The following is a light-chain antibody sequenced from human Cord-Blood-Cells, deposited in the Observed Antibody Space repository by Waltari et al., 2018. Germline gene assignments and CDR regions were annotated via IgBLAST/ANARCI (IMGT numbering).Light chain of an antibody. CDR2: DVS. Sequence: QYALTQPASVSWSPGPSITISCTGHRGAVGGYTYVSWYQQHPGKAPKLLIYDVSQRPSGVSNRFSGAKSGNTASLTISGLQAEDEADYYCSSYTSRSTLVFGGGTKLTVL. J-gene: IGLJ2*01. CDR3: SSYTSRSTLV. CDR1: RGAVGGYTY. V-gene: IGLV2-14*01.